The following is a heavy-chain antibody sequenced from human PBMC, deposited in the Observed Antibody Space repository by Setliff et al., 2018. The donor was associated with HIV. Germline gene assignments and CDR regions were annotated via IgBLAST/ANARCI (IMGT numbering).Heavy chain of an antibody. Sequence: ASVKVSCKASGYTLTTYGITWVRQAPGQGLEWMGWINTYNGNTNYAQNLQGRITMTTDTSTSTAFMEVRSLRSDDTAVYYCAREGSSGWYDYWGQGTLVTVSS. D-gene: IGHD6-19*01. V-gene: IGHV1-18*01. CDR3: AREGSSGWYDY. CDR2: INTYNGNT. J-gene: IGHJ4*02. CDR1: GYTLTTYG.